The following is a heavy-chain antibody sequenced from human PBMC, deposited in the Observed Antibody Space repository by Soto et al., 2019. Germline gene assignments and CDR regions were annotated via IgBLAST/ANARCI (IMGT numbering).Heavy chain of an antibody. V-gene: IGHV3-66*01. Sequence: GGSLRLSCAASGFTVSSNYVSWVRQAPGKGLEWVSVIYSGGTIYYADSVKGRFTISRDNSKNTLYLQMNSLRAEDTAIYYCARGGDGYTHSFDIWGQGTMVTVS. CDR1: GFTVSSNY. CDR2: IYSGGTI. D-gene: IGHD5-12*01. J-gene: IGHJ3*02. CDR3: ARGGDGYTHSFDI.